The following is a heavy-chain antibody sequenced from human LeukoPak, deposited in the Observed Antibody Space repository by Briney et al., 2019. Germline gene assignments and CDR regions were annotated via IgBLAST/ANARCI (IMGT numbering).Heavy chain of an antibody. CDR2: VHLDGRT. J-gene: IGHJ4*02. CDR1: GGSLTSTNW. D-gene: IGHD3-3*01. CDR3: AREGGFYRPLDY. Sequence: SETLSLTCDVSGGSLTSTNWWTWGRQPPGKGLEWIGEVHLDGRTNYNPSLKGGLIMSVALPENHISLKLTSVTAADTAVYYCAREGGFYRPLDYSGQGTLVTVSS. V-gene: IGHV4-4*02.